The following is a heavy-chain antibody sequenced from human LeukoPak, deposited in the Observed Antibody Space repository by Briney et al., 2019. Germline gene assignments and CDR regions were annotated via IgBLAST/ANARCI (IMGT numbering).Heavy chain of an antibody. CDR1: GGSISSSSYF. Sequence: MPSETLSLTCSVSGGSISSSSYFWGWIRQPPGKGLEWIASVHYSGSTYQNPSLKSRLTISIDTSKNQFSLKLSSVTAADTAVYYCARASYSYDISGWVPFDYWGQGTLVTVSS. D-gene: IGHD3-22*01. J-gene: IGHJ4*02. CDR3: ARASYSYDISGWVPFDY. V-gene: IGHV4-39*01. CDR2: VHYSGST.